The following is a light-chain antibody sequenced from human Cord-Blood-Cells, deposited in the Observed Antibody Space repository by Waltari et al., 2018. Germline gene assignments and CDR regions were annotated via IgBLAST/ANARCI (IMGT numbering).Light chain of an antibody. J-gene: IGKJ1*01. Sequence: DIQMTQSPSSLSASVGDRVTITCRASQSISSYLNWYQQKPGKAPKLLNYAASRFQSGVPSRFSGSGSGTDFTLTSSSLQPEDFATYYCQQSYSTPRTFGQGTKVEIK. CDR2: AAS. V-gene: IGKV1-39*01. CDR3: QQSYSTPRT. CDR1: QSISSY.